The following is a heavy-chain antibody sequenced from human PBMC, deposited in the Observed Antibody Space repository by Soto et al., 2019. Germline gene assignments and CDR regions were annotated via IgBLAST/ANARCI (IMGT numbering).Heavy chain of an antibody. Sequence: PGGSLRLSCAASGFTFSKYAMYWVRQAPGRGPEWVAVVSFDGNNKFHADSVRGRFTISRVNSKSTLFLQMDSLRVEDTAVYYCVKSFFYDSSGYYYGLFDHWGQGTLVTVSS. CDR1: GFTFSKYA. V-gene: IGHV3-30*18. CDR2: VSFDGNNK. CDR3: VKSFFYDSSGYYYGLFDH. D-gene: IGHD3-22*01. J-gene: IGHJ4*02.